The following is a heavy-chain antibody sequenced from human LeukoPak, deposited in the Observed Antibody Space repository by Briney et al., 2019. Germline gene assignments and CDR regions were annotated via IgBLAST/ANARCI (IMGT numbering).Heavy chain of an antibody. D-gene: IGHD5-24*01. CDR3: AKVQEMSTVLPPFHY. CDR1: GGSISSYY. V-gene: IGHV4-59*12. Sequence: SETLSLTCTVSGGSISSYYWSWIRQTPGKGLEWIGDIYYSGTTNYNPSLKSRLTMSVDTSKNQFSLNMTSVTAADTALYYCAKVQEMSTVLPPFHYWGQGTLVTVSS. CDR2: IYYSGTT. J-gene: IGHJ4*02.